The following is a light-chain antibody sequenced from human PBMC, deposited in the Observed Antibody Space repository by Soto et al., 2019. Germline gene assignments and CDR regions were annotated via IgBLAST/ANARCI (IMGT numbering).Light chain of an antibody. CDR2: AAS. J-gene: IGKJ1*01. Sequence: DIVMTQSPATLSVSPGERATLSCRASQSVSSNLAWYQRKPGQAPRLLIFAASTRATGIPDRFSASGSGTEFSLTISSLQSEDFAVYYWQQYDDWWTFGQGTKVEIK. CDR1: QSVSSN. CDR3: QQYDDWWT. V-gene: IGKV3-15*01.